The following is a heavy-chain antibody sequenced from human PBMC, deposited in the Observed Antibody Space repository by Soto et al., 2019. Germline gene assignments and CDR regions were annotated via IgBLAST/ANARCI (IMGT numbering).Heavy chain of an antibody. V-gene: IGHV2-5*02. D-gene: IGHD3-9*01. J-gene: IGHJ4*02. CDR1: GFSLSTSGMG. Sequence: QVTLKEAGPTLLKPTQTLTLTCTFSGFSLSTSGMGVGWIRQPPGKALAWLALIYWDDGRRHSPSLKSRLTITKDTSKNQVVLTMTNMDPVDTATYYCARRYYDTLTGRPDYFDYWGQGTLVTVSS. CDR3: ARRYYDTLTGRPDYFDY. CDR2: IYWDDGR.